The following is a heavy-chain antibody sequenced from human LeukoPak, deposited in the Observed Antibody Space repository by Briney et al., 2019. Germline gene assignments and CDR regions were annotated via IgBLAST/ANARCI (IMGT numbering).Heavy chain of an antibody. CDR2: ISWNSGSI. CDR3: AKDRTYSGSYAGAFDI. Sequence: GGSLRLSCAASGFTFDDYAMHWVRQAPGKGLEWVSGISWNSGSIGYADSVKGRFTISRDNAKNSLYLQMNSLRAEDMALYYCAKDRTYSGSYAGAFDIWGQGTMATVSS. CDR1: GFTFDDYA. D-gene: IGHD1-26*01. J-gene: IGHJ3*02. V-gene: IGHV3-9*03.